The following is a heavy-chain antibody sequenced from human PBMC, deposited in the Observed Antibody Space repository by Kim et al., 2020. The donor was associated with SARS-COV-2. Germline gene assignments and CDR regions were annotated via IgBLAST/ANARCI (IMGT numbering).Heavy chain of an antibody. J-gene: IGHJ5*02. CDR3: ARAYYGSGSYYNFWFEP. CDR2: ISYDGSNK. V-gene: IGHV3-30*04. CDR1: GFTFSSYA. D-gene: IGHD3-10*01. Sequence: GGSLRLSCAASGFTFSSYAMHWVRQAPGKGLEWVAVISYDGSNKYYADSVKGRFTISRDNSKNTLYLQMNSLRAEDTAVYYCARAYYGSGSYYNFWFEP.